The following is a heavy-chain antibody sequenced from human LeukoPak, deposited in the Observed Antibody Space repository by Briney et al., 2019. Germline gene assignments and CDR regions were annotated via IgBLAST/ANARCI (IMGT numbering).Heavy chain of an antibody. J-gene: IGHJ4*02. Sequence: GGSLRLSCAPSGFTFSGSAMHWVRQASGKGLEWVGRIRSKTNDYATAYAASVKGRFTISRDDSKNTAYLQMNSLKTEDTAVYYCIRYGDSGVGLDYWGQGTLVTVSS. D-gene: IGHD4-17*01. CDR3: IRYGDSGVGLDY. V-gene: IGHV3-73*01. CDR2: IRSKTNDYAT. CDR1: GFTFSGSA.